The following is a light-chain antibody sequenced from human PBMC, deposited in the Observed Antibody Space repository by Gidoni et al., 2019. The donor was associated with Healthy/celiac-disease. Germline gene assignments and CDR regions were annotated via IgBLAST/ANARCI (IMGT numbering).Light chain of an antibody. V-gene: IGKV1-9*01. CDR1: QGISSY. CDR2: AAS. Sequence: DFQLTQSPSFLSASVGDRVTITCRASQGISSYLAWYQQKPGKAPKLLIYAASTLQSGVPSRFSGSGSGTEFTLTISSLQPEDFATYYCQQRNSYPFTFGPGTKVDIK. J-gene: IGKJ3*01. CDR3: QQRNSYPFT.